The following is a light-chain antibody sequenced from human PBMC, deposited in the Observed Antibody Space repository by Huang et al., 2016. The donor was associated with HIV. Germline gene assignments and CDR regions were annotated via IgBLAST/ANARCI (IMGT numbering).Light chain of an antibody. V-gene: IGKV3-11*01. CDR2: GAS. J-gene: IGKJ4*01. CDR1: QSVGHY. CDR3: QESDTWPRLT. Sequence: IVLTQSPASLSLSPGERATLSCRASQSVGHYLAWYQHKPGQPPRLLIYGASRRAPDIPTSFNGTGSGTDFTLTLSSLETEDSAVYYCQESDTWPRLTLGGGTKVEIK.